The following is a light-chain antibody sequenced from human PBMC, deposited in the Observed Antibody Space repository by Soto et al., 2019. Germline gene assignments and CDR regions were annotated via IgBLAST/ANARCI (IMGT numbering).Light chain of an antibody. V-gene: IGKV3-11*01. J-gene: IGKJ4*01. CDR1: QSITNS. CDR2: DAS. CDR3: QQRSNWPSVT. Sequence: ESVLTQSPATLSLSPGDRATLSCRASQSITNSLAWYRHQPGQPPRLLIYDASKRATGIPARFIGSGSGTHFTLTISSLEPEDFGLHYCQQRSNWPSVTFGGGTKVEIK.